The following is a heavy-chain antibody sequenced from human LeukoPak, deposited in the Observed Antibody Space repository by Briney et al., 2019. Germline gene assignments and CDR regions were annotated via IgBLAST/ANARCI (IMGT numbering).Heavy chain of an antibody. CDR2: INPSGGST. CDR3: ARVRDGYNDAYDI. J-gene: IGHJ3*02. D-gene: IGHD5-24*01. Sequence: VASVKVSCKTSGYSFTAYFMHWVRQAPGQGLEWMGIINPSGGSTNYAQNFQARVTMTRDTSTSTVYMELSSLRSEDTAVHYCARVRDGYNDAYDIWGQGTMVTVPS. CDR1: GYSFTAYF. V-gene: IGHV1-46*01.